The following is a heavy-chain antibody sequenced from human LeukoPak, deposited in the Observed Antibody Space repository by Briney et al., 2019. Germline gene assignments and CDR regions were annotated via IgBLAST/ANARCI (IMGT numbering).Heavy chain of an antibody. J-gene: IGHJ4*02. D-gene: IGHD5-18*01. CDR1: GYSFTGYW. Sequence: GESLKISCKGSGYSFTGYWIGWVRQMPGKGLEWMGIIYPYDSDTRYSPSFQGQVTISGDKSISTAYLQWSSLKASDTAVYYCARQASYGYLIDYWGQGTLVTVSS. CDR2: IYPYDSDT. V-gene: IGHV5-51*01. CDR3: ARQASYGYLIDY.